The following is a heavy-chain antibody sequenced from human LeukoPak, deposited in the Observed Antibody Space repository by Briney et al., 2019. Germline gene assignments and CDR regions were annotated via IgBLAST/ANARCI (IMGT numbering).Heavy chain of an antibody. D-gene: IGHD3-22*01. V-gene: IGHV3-48*02. Sequence: GGSLRLSCAASGFTFSPYGMNWVRQAPGKGLEWVSYISSSSSTIYYADSVKGRFTISRDNARNSLYLQMNNLRDEDTAVYYCARGFYYDSSGYYVYYFDYWGQGTLVTVSS. CDR3: ARGFYYDSSGYYVYYFDY. CDR1: GFTFSPYG. CDR2: ISSSSSTI. J-gene: IGHJ4*02.